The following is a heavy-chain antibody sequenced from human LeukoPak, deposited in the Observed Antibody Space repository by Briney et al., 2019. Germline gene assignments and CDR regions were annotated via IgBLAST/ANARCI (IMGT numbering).Heavy chain of an antibody. D-gene: IGHD4-17*01. CDR2: INHSGST. J-gene: IGHJ4*02. Sequence: SETLSLTCAVYGGSFSGYYWSWIRQPPGKGLEWIGEINHSGSTNYNPSLKGRVTISVDTSKNQFSLKLSSVTAADTAVYYCARGAVTIDYWGQGTLVTVSS. V-gene: IGHV4-34*01. CDR3: ARGAVTIDY. CDR1: GGSFSGYY.